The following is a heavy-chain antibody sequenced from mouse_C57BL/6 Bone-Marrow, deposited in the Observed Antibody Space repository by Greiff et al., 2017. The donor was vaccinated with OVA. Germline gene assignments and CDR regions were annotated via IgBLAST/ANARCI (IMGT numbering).Heavy chain of an antibody. CDR1: GYTFTSYG. CDR3: ARRDYYGSSYGY. J-gene: IGHJ2*01. D-gene: IGHD1-1*01. CDR2: IYPRSGNT. V-gene: IGHV1-81*01. Sequence: VQLQESGAELARPGASVKLSCKASGYTFTSYGISWVKQRTGQGLEWIGEIYPRSGNTYYNEKFKGKATLTADKSSSTAYMELRSLTSEDSAVYFCARRDYYGSSYGYWGQGTTLTVSS.